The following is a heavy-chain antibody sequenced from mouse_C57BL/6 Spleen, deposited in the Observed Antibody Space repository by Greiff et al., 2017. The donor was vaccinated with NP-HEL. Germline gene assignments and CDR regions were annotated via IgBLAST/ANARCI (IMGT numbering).Heavy chain of an antibody. CDR1: GYTFTDYN. V-gene: IGHV1-18*01. J-gene: IGHJ2*01. D-gene: IGHD1-1*01. CDR2: INPNNGGT. Sequence: VQLKQSGPELVKPGASVKIPCKASGYTFTDYNMDWVKQSHGKSLEWIGDINPNNGGTIYNQKFKGKATLTVDKSSSTAYMELRSLTSEDTAVYYCARRSYYGSSYDYWGQGTTLTVSS. CDR3: ARRSYYGSSYDY.